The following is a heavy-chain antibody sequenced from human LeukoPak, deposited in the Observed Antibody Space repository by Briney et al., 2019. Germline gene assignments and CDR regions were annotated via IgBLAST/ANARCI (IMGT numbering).Heavy chain of an antibody. V-gene: IGHV1-18*01. CDR1: GYTFTSYG. D-gene: IGHD1-26*01. Sequence: ASVKVSCKASGYTFTSYGISWVRQAPGQGLEWMGWISAYNGNTNYAQKLQGRVTMTTDTSTSTAYMELRSLRSHDTAVYYCAREEDRVGATPFFDYWGQGTLVTVSS. CDR2: ISAYNGNT. CDR3: AREEDRVGATPFFDY. J-gene: IGHJ4*02.